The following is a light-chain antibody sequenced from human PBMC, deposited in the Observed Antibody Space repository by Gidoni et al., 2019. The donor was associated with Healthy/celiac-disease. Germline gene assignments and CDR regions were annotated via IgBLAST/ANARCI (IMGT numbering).Light chain of an antibody. CDR3: SSYTSSSTPWV. V-gene: IGLV2-14*01. J-gene: IGLJ2*01. Sequence: QSARTQPASVTGSPGQSLTITCTGTSSDVGGYNYVSWYQQHPGKAPKLMIYEVSNRPSGVSNRFSGSKSGNTASLTISGLQAEDEADYYCSSYTSSSTPWVFGGGTKLTVL. CDR2: EVS. CDR1: SSDVGGYNY.